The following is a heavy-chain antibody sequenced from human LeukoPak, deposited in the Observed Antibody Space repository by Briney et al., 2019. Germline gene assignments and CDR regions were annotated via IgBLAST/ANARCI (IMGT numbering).Heavy chain of an antibody. CDR3: ARVGQWLATRYPDY. Sequence: SETLSLTCTVSGGSIRSSYYYWGWIRQPPGKGLEWIGSIYDSGSTYYNPSLKSRVTISVDTSKNQFSLKLSSVTAADTAVYYCARVGQWLATRYPDYWGQGTLVTVSS. CDR1: GGSIRSSYYY. D-gene: IGHD6-19*01. CDR2: IYDSGST. V-gene: IGHV4-39*01. J-gene: IGHJ4*02.